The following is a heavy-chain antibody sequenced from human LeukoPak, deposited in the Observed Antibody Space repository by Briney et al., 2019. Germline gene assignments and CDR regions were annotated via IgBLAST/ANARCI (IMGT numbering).Heavy chain of an antibody. J-gene: IGHJ4*02. Sequence: PGGSLRLSCAASGFTFSSYWMTWVRQAPGKGLEGVANIKQDGSEKYYVDSVKGRFTISRDNAKNSLYLQMNRLRAEDTAVYYCARDSAYYSTSSFVDYWGQGTLVTVSS. CDR2: IKQDGSEK. V-gene: IGHV3-7*01. D-gene: IGHD6-6*01. CDR1: GFTFSSYW. CDR3: ARDSAYYSTSSFVDY.